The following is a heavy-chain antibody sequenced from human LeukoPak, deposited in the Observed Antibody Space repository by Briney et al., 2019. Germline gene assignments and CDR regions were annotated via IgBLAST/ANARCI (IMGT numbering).Heavy chain of an antibody. J-gene: IGHJ5*02. CDR3: AKDGSFQWPNPKPVWFDA. Sequence: GGSLRLSCAASGLTFSSYAMSWVRQPPGKGLEWVAAISGSGGTTYYADSVKRRFTISENNSKNTLYLQMSSLRAEDTAVYYCAKDGSFQWPNPKPVWFDACSQATLVTVSA. CDR2: ISGSGGTT. CDR1: GLTFSSYA. V-gene: IGHV3-23*01. D-gene: IGHD6-19*01.